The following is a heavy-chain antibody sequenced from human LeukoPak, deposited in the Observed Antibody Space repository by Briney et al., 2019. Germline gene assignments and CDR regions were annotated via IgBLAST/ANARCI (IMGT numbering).Heavy chain of an antibody. CDR2: IRSKTEGETK. CDR3: ATGVVTGTSR. V-gene: IGHV3-15*01. J-gene: IGHJ4*02. CDR1: RITFRNAW. D-gene: IGHD1-1*01. Sequence: GGSLRLSCAVCRITFRNAWMSWVRQAPGKGLEWVARIRSKTEGETKEYAASVKGRFTISRDDSRSRLYLQMNSLKTEDTAVYYCATGVVTGTSRWGQGTLVTVSS.